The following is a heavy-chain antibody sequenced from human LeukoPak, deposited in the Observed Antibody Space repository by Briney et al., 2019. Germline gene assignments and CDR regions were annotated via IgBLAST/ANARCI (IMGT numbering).Heavy chain of an antibody. J-gene: IGHJ4*02. V-gene: IGHV3-74*01. Sequence: PRGSLSLSPALSGFTLTTHSIGCIRQAPGKGLVWVSGINGDGTTTTYADSVKGRFTISRDNARNTLHLQITSLRAEDPAVYYCGPQSEQISSCYFDYGGQGTLVTVSS. CDR3: GPQSEQISSCYFDY. D-gene: IGHD6-13*01. CDR2: INGDGTTT. CDR1: GFTLTTHS.